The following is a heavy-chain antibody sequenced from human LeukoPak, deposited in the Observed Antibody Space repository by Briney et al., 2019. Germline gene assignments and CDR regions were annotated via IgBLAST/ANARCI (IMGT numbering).Heavy chain of an antibody. Sequence: GGSLRLSCAASGFTFSSYAMSWVRQAPGKGLEWVSAISGSGGSTYYADSVKGRFTISRDDSKNTLYLQMNSLRAEGTAVYYCAKGGVAGTYYYYYYMDVWGKGTTVTVSS. V-gene: IGHV3-23*01. CDR1: GFTFSSYA. CDR3: AKGGVAGTYYYYYYMDV. CDR2: ISGSGGST. J-gene: IGHJ6*03. D-gene: IGHD6-19*01.